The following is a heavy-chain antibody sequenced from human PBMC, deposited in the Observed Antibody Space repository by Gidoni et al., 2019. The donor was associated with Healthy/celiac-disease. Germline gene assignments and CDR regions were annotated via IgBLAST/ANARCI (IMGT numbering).Heavy chain of an antibody. CDR1: GFTFSSYA. Sequence: EVQLLEYGGGWVQPGGSLRLSCAASGFTFSSYAMSWVRQAPGKGLEWVSAISGSGGSTYYADSVKGRFTISRDNSKNTLYLQMNSLRAEDTAVYYCAKDPESSGSYYDYWGQGTLVTVSS. D-gene: IGHD1-26*01. J-gene: IGHJ4*02. CDR3: AKDPESSGSYYDY. V-gene: IGHV3-23*01. CDR2: ISGSGGST.